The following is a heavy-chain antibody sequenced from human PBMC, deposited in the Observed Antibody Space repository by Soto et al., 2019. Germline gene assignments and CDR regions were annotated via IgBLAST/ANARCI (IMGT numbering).Heavy chain of an antibody. Sequence: ASETLSLTCTVSGGSISSGGYYWSWIRQHPGKGLEWIGYIYYSGSTYYNPSLKSRATISVDTSKNQFSLKLSSVTAADTAVYYCARDRCSGGSCSFDYWGQGTLVTVSS. J-gene: IGHJ4*02. CDR2: IYYSGST. CDR1: GGSISSGGYY. CDR3: ARDRCSGGSCSFDY. V-gene: IGHV4-31*03. D-gene: IGHD2-15*01.